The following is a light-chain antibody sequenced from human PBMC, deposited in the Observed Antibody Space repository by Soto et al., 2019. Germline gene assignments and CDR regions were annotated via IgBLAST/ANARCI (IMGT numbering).Light chain of an antibody. V-gene: IGKV1-39*01. Sequence: DIQMTQSPSFLSASVGDTVTITCRSSQNIRRYLNWYQQRPGKAPKFLIYAALSLQSGVPARFRGNESGTEFNLTISSLEPEDFAAYYCQQSFRSPLTFGRGTKLELK. J-gene: IGKJ2*01. CDR2: AAL. CDR1: QNIRRY. CDR3: QQSFRSPLT.